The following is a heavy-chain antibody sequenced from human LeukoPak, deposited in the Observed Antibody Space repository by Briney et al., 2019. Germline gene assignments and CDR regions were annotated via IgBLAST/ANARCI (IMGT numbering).Heavy chain of an antibody. CDR2: INPNSGGT. CDR3: ARDGRPMRWELQRDFDY. V-gene: IGHV1-2*02. J-gene: IGHJ4*02. Sequence: ASVTVSFKASGYTFTVYYMHWVRQAPGQGLEWMGWINPNSGGTNYAQKFQGRVTMTRDTSISTAYMELSRLRSDDTAVYYCARDGRPMRWELQRDFDYWGQGTLVTVSS. D-gene: IGHD2-15*01. CDR1: GYTFTVYY.